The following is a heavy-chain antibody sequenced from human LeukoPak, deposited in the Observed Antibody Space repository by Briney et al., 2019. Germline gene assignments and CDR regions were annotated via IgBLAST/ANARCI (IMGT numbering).Heavy chain of an antibody. CDR1: GFTFSSYG. CDR3: AKDKGQYYDSPYYFDY. J-gene: IGHJ4*02. D-gene: IGHD3-22*01. Sequence: GGSLRLSCAASGFTFSSYGMHWVRQAPGKGLEWVAFIRYDGSNKYYADSVKGRFTISRDNSKNTLYLQMNSLRAEDTAVYYCAKDKGQYYDSPYYFDYWGQGTLVTVSS. V-gene: IGHV3-30*02. CDR2: IRYDGSNK.